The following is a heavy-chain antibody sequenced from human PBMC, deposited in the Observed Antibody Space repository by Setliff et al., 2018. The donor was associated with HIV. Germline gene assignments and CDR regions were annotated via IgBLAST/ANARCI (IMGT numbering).Heavy chain of an antibody. CDR2: IYFTGST. CDR1: GGSISTNNFY. J-gene: IGHJ5*02. CDR3: ARHANPTVITDIPFDP. D-gene: IGHD4-17*01. V-gene: IGHV4-39*01. Sequence: SETLSLTCTVTGGSISTNNFYWGWIRQPPGKGLQWIGSIYFTGSTFYNPSLESRVTISVDTSKNQFSLKLRSVTAADTAVYYCARHANPTVITDIPFDPWGQGTLVTVSS.